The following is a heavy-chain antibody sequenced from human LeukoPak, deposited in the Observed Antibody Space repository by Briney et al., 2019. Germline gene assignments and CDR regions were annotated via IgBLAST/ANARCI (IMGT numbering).Heavy chain of an antibody. D-gene: IGHD6-19*01. J-gene: IGHJ4*02. Sequence: SETLSLTCAVYGGSFSGYYWSWIRQPPGKGLEWIGEINHSGSTNYNPSLKSRVTISVDTSKNQFSLKLSSVTAADTAVYYCARGQGPVAFGYWGQGTLVTVSS. CDR1: GGSFSGYY. V-gene: IGHV4-34*01. CDR3: ARGQGPVAFGY. CDR2: INHSGST.